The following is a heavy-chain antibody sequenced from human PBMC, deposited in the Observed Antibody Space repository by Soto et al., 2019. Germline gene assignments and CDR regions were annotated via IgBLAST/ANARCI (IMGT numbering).Heavy chain of an antibody. J-gene: IGHJ4*02. D-gene: IGHD2-15*01. CDR2: ISNKNNNI. Sequence: PGGSLRLSCAASGFTFGRYDINWVRQAPGKELKWVSSISNKNNNIYYAVSVKGRFTISRDNAKNSLYLQMNSLRAEDTAVYYCARDQDYYYFDYWGQGTLVTVSS. CDR1: GFTFGRYD. V-gene: IGHV3-21*01. CDR3: ARDQDYYYFDY.